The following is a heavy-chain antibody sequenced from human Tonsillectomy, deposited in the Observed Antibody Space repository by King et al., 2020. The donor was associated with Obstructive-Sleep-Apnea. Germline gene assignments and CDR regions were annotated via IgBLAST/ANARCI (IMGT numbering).Heavy chain of an antibody. CDR2: IRGSGGNT. CDR3: AKTPLMYQYEPSGYCCFS. Sequence: VQLVESGGGLVQPGGSLRLSCAASGFTFSSYAMNWVRQAPGKGLEWVSTIRGSGGNTYYAASVRGRFTISRDNSKSTLYLQMNSLRAEDTAVYYCAKTPLMYQYEPSGYCCFSWGQGTLVTVSS. CDR1: GFTFSSYA. J-gene: IGHJ5*02. V-gene: IGHV3-23*04. D-gene: IGHD3-22*01.